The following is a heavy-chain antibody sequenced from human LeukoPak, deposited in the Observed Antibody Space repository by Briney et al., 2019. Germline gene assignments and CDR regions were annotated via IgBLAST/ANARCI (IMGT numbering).Heavy chain of an antibody. CDR2: IQSDGSIK. J-gene: IGHJ4*02. CDR3: ARGYYSSSRFDS. D-gene: IGHD6-13*01. Sequence: GGSLRLSCAASGFTFRNYGMHWVRQAPGKGLEWVAVIQSDGSIKSYADSVKGRFTISRDNAENTLYMRMNSLRPEDTAVYYCARGYYSSSRFDSWGQGTLVTVSS. CDR1: GFTFRNYG. V-gene: IGHV3-33*05.